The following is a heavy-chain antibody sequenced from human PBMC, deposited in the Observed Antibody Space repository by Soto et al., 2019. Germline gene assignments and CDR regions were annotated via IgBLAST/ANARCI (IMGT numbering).Heavy chain of an antibody. CDR1: GFTFSSYA. D-gene: IGHD6-25*01. CDR3: AKDRGVSGWNGLDV. CDR2: ISGSGGST. Sequence: GGSLRLSCAASGFTFSSYAMSWVRQAPGKGLEWVSAISGSGGSTYYADSVKGRFTISRDNSKNTLDLQMSSLRVEDTAVYYCAKDRGVSGWNGLDVWGQGTTVTVSS. V-gene: IGHV3-23*01. J-gene: IGHJ6*02.